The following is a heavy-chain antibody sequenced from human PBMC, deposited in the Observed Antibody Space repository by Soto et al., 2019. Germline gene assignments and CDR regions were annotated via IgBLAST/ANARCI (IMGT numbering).Heavy chain of an antibody. J-gene: IGHJ4*02. Sequence: QVQLVQSGAELRRPGSSVKVSCTASGGTFSTYDISLVRQAPGQGLEWMGGIIPAFDATKFAQKFRGRLTITADKSTGTVYMELSSLSSEDTAVYYCARDRSSSWYNGTFYFDSWGQGTLVTVSS. CDR1: GGTFSTYD. CDR2: IIPAFDAT. CDR3: ARDRSSSWYNGTFYFDS. V-gene: IGHV1-69*06. D-gene: IGHD2-2*01.